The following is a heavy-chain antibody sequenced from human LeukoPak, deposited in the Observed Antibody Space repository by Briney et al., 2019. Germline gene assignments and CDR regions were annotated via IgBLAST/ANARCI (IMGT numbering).Heavy chain of an antibody. CDR1: GYTFTSYG. D-gene: IGHD2-2*01. Sequence: ASVKVSCKASGYTFTSYGISWVRQAPGQGLEWMGWISAYNGNTNYAQKLQGRVTMTTDTSTSTAYMERRSLSSDHTDVYYCARRAPAVPAVRYYYYGMDVWGQGTTVTVSS. V-gene: IGHV1-18*01. J-gene: IGHJ6*02. CDR3: ARRAPAVPAVRYYYYGMDV. CDR2: ISAYNGNT.